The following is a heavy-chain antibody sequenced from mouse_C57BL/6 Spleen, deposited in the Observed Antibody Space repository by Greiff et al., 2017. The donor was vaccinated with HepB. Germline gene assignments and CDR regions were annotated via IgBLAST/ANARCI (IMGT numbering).Heavy chain of an antibody. J-gene: IGHJ1*03. V-gene: IGHV5-17*01. CDR2: ISSGSSTI. D-gene: IGHD1-1*01. CDR3: ARYYYGWYFDV. CDR1: GFTFSDYG. Sequence: EVKVVESGGGLVKPGGSLKLSCAASGFTFSDYGMHWVRQAPEKGLEWVAYISSGSSTIYYADTVKGRFTISRDNAKNTLFLQMTSLRSEDTAMYYCARYYYGWYFDVWGTGTTVTVSS.